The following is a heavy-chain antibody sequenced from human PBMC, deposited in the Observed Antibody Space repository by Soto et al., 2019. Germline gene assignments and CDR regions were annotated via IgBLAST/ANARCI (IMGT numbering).Heavy chain of an antibody. CDR3: ASWHEREHAYDV. Sequence: ESGGGLIQPGESLRLSCAAFGLTVSGKKYVAWVRQAPGKGLEWISALYDVDGTYYADSVKGRFTTSTDSSKTTVYLQMNGLTPDDTAVYYCASWHEREHAYDVWGRGTTVTVSS. J-gene: IGHJ3*01. V-gene: IGHV3-53*01. D-gene: IGHD1-1*01. CDR1: GLTVSGKKY. CDR2: LYDVDGT.